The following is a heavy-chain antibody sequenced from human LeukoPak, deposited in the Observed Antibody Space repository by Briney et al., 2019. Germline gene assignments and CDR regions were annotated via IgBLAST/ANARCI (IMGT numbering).Heavy chain of an antibody. D-gene: IGHD6-13*01. V-gene: IGHV1-18*04. CDR1: GYTFTSYY. CDR3: ATSRRRYSSSWYRVDWFDP. Sequence: ASVKVSCKASGYTFTSYYMHWVRQAPGQGLEWMGWISAYNGNTNYAQKLQGRVTMTTDTSTSTAYMELRSLRSDDTAVYYCATSRRRYSSSWYRVDWFDPWGQGTLVTVSS. J-gene: IGHJ5*02. CDR2: ISAYNGNT.